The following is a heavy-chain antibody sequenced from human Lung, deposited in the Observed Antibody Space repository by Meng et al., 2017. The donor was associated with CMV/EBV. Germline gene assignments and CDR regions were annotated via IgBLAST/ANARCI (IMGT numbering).Heavy chain of an antibody. V-gene: IGHV3-30-3*01. J-gene: IGHJ4*02. CDR2: ISYDGSNK. CDR3: ARESSGYYSY. D-gene: IGHD3-22*01. CDR1: GFTFSSYA. Sequence: SCAASGFTFSSYAMHWVRQAPGKGLEWVAVISYDGSNKYYADSVKGRFTISRDNSKNTLYLQMNSLRAEDTAVHYCARESSGYYSYWGQGTLVTVSS.